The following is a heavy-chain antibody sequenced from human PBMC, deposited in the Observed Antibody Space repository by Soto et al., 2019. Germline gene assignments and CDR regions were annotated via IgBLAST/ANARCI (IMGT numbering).Heavy chain of an antibody. Sequence: QVQLQESGPGLVKPSGTLSLTCAVSGGSISSSNWWSWVRQPPGKGLEWIGEIYHSGSTNYNPSLMSRVTISVDKSKNQFSLKLSSVTAADTAVYYCARDRASSSWYSYGGMDVWGQGTTVTVSS. CDR3: ARDRASSSWYSYGGMDV. D-gene: IGHD6-13*01. CDR2: IYHSGST. J-gene: IGHJ6*02. V-gene: IGHV4-4*02. CDR1: GGSISSSNW.